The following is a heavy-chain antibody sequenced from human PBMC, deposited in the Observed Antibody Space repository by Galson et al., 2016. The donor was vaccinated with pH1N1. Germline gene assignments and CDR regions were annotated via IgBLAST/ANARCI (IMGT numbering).Heavy chain of an antibody. CDR2: VSFDGGDK. CDR1: GFTFSSYG. Sequence: SLRLSCAASGFTFSSYGIHWVRQAPGKGLEWVAVVSFDGGDKYYSASVKGRFIISRDDSKNTVYLRMNSLRPDDTAVYYRAKDRAVAGIDQYFEHWGQGTLVSVST. V-gene: IGHV3-30*18. D-gene: IGHD6-19*01. CDR3: AKDRAVAGIDQYFEH. J-gene: IGHJ1*01.